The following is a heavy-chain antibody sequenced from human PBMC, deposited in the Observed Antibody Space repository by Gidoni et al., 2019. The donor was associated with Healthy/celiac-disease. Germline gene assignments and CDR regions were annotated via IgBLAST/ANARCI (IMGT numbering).Heavy chain of an antibody. V-gene: IGHV1-58*01. CDR3: AALRSYNWNPDAYFDY. CDR1: GFTFTSSA. Sequence: QMQLVQSGPEVKKPGTSVKVSCKASGFTFTSSAVQWVRQARGQRLEWIGWIVVGSGNTNYAQKFQERVTITRDMSTSTAYMELSSLRSEDTAVYYCAALRSYNWNPDAYFDYWGQGTLVTVSS. CDR2: IVVGSGNT. J-gene: IGHJ4*02. D-gene: IGHD1-20*01.